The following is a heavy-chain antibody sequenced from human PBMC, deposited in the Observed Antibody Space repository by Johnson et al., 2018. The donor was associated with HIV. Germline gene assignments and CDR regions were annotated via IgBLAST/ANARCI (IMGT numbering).Heavy chain of an antibody. CDR3: ARAHDAFDI. CDR1: GFTFSAYA. V-gene: IGHV3-64*04. J-gene: IGHJ3*02. Sequence: VQLVESGGGLVQPWGSLRLSCAASGFTFSAYAMHWVRQAPGKGLEWVSGISWNGGSTGYADSVKGRFTISRDNSKNTLYLQMNSLRAEDTAVYYCARAHDAFDIWGQGTMVTVSS. CDR2: ISWNGGST.